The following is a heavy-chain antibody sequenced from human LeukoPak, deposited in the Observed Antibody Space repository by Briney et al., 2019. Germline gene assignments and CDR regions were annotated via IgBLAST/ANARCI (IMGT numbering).Heavy chain of an antibody. D-gene: IGHD3-16*01. CDR3: ARVMFGSLGRYGMDV. Sequence: GGSLRFSCAASGFSFSTYDMHWVRQATGEGLEWVSAIDSTGATYYPGSVRGRFTISRENAKNSLYLQMNSLRAGDTAVYYCARVMFGSLGRYGMDVWGQGTTVTVSS. CDR1: GFSFSTYD. CDR2: IDSTGAT. J-gene: IGHJ6*02. V-gene: IGHV3-13*01.